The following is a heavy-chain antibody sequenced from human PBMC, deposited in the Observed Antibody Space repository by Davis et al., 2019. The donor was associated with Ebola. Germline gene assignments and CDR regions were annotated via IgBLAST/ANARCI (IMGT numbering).Heavy chain of an antibody. CDR3: ARDLGYFDY. Sequence: PSETLSLTCTVSGGSISSYYWSWIRQPPGKGLEWIGYIYYTGTTNYNPSLKSSVTISVDTSNNQFSLKLSSVTAADTAVYYCARDLGYFDYWGQGTLVTVSS. CDR2: IYYTGTT. J-gene: IGHJ4*02. D-gene: IGHD3-16*01. CDR1: GGSISSYY. V-gene: IGHV4-59*01.